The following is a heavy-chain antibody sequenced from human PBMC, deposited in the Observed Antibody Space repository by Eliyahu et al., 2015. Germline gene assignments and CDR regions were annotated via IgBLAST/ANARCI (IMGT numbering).Heavy chain of an antibody. D-gene: IGHD3-22*01. V-gene: IGHV4-38-2*02. J-gene: IGHJ3*02. Sequence: QVQLQESGPGLVKPSETLSLXCXVSGYXISSGYYWGWIRQPPGKGLEWIESIYHSGSTYYNPSLXSRVTISVDTSKNQFSLKLSSVTAADTAVYYCARVVRVVGDAFDIWGQGTMVTVSS. CDR2: IYHSGST. CDR1: GYXISSGYY. CDR3: ARVVRVVGDAFDI.